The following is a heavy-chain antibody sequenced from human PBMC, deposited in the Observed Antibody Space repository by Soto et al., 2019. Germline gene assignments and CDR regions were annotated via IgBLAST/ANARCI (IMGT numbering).Heavy chain of an antibody. V-gene: IGHV3-74*01. CDR3: VTLVGYAYAFDI. D-gene: IGHD3-16*01. CDR2: ITDDGRST. J-gene: IGHJ3*02. CDR1: GFIFSRYW. Sequence: EVQLVQSGGGIVQPGDSLRLSCEASGFIFSRYWMHWIRQAPGKGLEWVSRITDDGRSTSDADFVKGRFTISRDNAKNILYLQMNSLRVEDTAVYYRVTLVGYAYAFDIWGQGAMVTVSS.